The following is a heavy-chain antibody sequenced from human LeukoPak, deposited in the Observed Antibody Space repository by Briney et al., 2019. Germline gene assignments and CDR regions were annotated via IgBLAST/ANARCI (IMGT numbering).Heavy chain of an antibody. J-gene: IGHJ5*02. CDR3: ARSRAFNSGAFDP. Sequence: PSETLSLTCTVSGASVSSASYWSWIRQPPGKGVEWIAHIYNGVNTNYNPSLKSRVTISVDTSKNQFSLRLNSVTAADTAVYYCARSRAFNSGAFDPWGQGSLVTVSS. CDR2: IYNGVNT. V-gene: IGHV4-61*01. CDR1: GASVSSASY. D-gene: IGHD1-26*01.